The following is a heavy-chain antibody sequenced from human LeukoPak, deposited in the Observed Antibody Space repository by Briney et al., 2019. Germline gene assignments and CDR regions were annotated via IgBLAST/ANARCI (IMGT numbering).Heavy chain of an antibody. CDR1: GFTFSSYA. CDR2: ISYDGSNK. J-gene: IGHJ4*02. Sequence: PGGSLRLSCAASGFTFSSYAMHWVRQAPGKGLEWVAVISYDGSNKYYADSVKGRFTISRDNSKNTLYLQMNSLRAEDTAVYYCAREAGIAAAGPLFDYWGQGILVTVSS. CDR3: AREAGIAAAGPLFDY. D-gene: IGHD6-13*01. V-gene: IGHV3-30*04.